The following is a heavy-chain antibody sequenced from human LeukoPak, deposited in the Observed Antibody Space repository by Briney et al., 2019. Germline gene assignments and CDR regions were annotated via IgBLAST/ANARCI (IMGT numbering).Heavy chain of an antibody. D-gene: IGHD1-26*01. CDR3: ARGGSRGSYWGYYFDY. CDR2: IYYSGST. J-gene: IGHJ4*02. Sequence: PSETLSLTCTVSGGSISSYYWSWIRQPPGKGLEWIGYIYYSGSTNYNPSLKSRVTMSVDTSKNQFSLKLSSVTAADTAVYYCARGGSRGSYWGYYFDYWGQGTLVTVSS. CDR1: GGSISSYY. V-gene: IGHV4-59*12.